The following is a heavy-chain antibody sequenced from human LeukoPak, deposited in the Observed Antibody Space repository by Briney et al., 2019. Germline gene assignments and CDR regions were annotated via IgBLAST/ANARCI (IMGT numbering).Heavy chain of an antibody. CDR1: GGSISSGDYY. V-gene: IGHV4-30-4*08. D-gene: IGHD3-9*01. CDR3: ARGGGYYDILTGYSPYYYYYMDV. CDR2: IYYSGST. Sequence: TLSLTCTVSGGSISSGDYYWSWIRQPPGKGLEWIGYIYYSGSTYYNPSLKSRVTISVDTSKNQFSLKLSSVTAADTAVYYCARGGGYYDILTGYSPYYYYYMDVWGKGTTVTVSS. J-gene: IGHJ6*03.